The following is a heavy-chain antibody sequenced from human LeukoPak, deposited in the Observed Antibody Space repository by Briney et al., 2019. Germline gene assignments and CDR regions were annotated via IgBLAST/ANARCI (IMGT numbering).Heavy chain of an antibody. CDR2: IKPDGSET. Sequence: GGSLRLSCAASGFSFSNYWMTWVRQTPGRGLEWVANIKPDGSETFYVDSVKGRFTISRDNDRSSLYLQMNSLRAEDTAVYSCARVFRWLVFSWGPGTLVTVSS. D-gene: IGHD6-19*01. CDR3: ARVFRWLVFS. V-gene: IGHV3-7*01. J-gene: IGHJ4*02. CDR1: GFSFSNYW.